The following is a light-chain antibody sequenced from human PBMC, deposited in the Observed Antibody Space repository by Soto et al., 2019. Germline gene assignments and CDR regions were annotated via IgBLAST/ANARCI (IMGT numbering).Light chain of an antibody. Sequence: EIVITQSPATPSVSPGERATLSCRASQSVSSNLAWYQQKPGQAPRLLIYGASTRATGIPARFSGSGSGTEFTLTISSLQSEDFAVYYCQQYNNWRTFGQGTKV. CDR1: QSVSSN. J-gene: IGKJ1*01. CDR3: QQYNNWRT. CDR2: GAS. V-gene: IGKV3-15*01.